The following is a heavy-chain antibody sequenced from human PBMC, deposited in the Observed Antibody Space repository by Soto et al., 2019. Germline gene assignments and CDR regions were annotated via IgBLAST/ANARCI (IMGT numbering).Heavy chain of an antibody. CDR2: ISSNGGST. CDR3: VKDQYCSSTSCYNWFDP. D-gene: IGHD2-2*01. J-gene: IGHJ5*02. Sequence: GGSLRLSCSASGFTFSSYAMHWVRQAPGKGLEYVSAISSNGGSTYYADSVKGRFTISRDNSKNTLYLQMSSLRAEDTAVYYCVKDQYCSSTSCYNWFDPWGQGTLVTVSS. V-gene: IGHV3-64D*06. CDR1: GFTFSSYA.